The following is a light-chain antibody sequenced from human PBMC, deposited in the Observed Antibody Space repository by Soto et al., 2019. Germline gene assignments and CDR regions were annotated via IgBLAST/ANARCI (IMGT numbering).Light chain of an antibody. CDR2: DAS. CDR3: QQYDNLPLT. V-gene: IGKV1-33*01. J-gene: IGKJ4*01. CDR1: QDISNY. Sequence: DIQMTQSPSSLSASVGDRVTITCQASQDISNYLNWYQQKPGKAPKCLIYDASNLETGVPSRFSGSGSGTDFTFTISSLQPEDIATYYCQQYDNLPLTFGGGTKVESK.